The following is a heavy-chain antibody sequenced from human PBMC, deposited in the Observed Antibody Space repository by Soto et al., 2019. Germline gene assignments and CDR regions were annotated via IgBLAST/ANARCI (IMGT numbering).Heavy chain of an antibody. CDR1: GGTFSSYA. J-gene: IGHJ6*02. CDR2: IIPIFGTA. V-gene: IGHV1-69*01. CDR3: ARDPHSSSSLYSYGMDV. Sequence: QVQLVQSGAEVKKPGSSVKVSCKASGGTFSSYAISWVRQAPGQGLEWMGGIIPIFGTANYAQKFQGRVTITADESTSTAYMELSSLRSEDTAVYYCARDPHSSSSLYSYGMDVWGQGTTVTVSS. D-gene: IGHD6-6*01.